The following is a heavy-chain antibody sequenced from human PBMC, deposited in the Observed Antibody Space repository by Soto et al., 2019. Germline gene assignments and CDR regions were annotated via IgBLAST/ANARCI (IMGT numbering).Heavy chain of an antibody. CDR1: GYTFTGYY. J-gene: IGHJ3*02. CDR2: INPNSGGT. Sequence: ASVKVSCKASGYTFTGYYMHWVRQAPGQGLEWMGWINPNSGGTNYAQKFRGWVTMTRDTSISTAYMELSRLRSDDTAVYYCARFSTRTSDAFDIWGQGTMVTVSS. D-gene: IGHD3-3*02. CDR3: ARFSTRTSDAFDI. V-gene: IGHV1-2*04.